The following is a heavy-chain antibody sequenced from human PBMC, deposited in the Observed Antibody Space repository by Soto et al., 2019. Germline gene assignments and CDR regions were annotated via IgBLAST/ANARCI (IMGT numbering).Heavy chain of an antibody. Sequence: TGGSMRLSCAASGFTFSSYSRNWVRQAPGKGLEWVSSISSSSSYIYYADSVKGRFTISRDNAKNSLYLQMNSLRAEDTAVYYCARDRGIAVAGIIDYWGQGTQVTVSS. D-gene: IGHD6-19*01. CDR1: GFTFSSYS. CDR3: ARDRGIAVAGIIDY. V-gene: IGHV3-21*01. CDR2: ISSSSSYI. J-gene: IGHJ4*02.